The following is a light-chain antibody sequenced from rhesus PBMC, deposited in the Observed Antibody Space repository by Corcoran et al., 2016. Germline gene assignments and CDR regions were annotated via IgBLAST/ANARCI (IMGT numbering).Light chain of an antibody. J-gene: IGKJ4*01. CDR1: QGISKY. Sequence: DIQMTQSPSSLSASVGDTVTITCQASQGISKYLAWYHQKPGKAPKILIYYASTLKSGVPSRFSGSGSGTGFTLTISSLQPEDLATYYCQQHNSYPLTFGGGTKVELK. CDR2: YAS. V-gene: IGKV1-25*01. CDR3: QQHNSYPLT.